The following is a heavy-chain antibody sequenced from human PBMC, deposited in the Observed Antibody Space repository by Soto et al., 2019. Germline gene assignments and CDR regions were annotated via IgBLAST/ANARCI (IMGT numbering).Heavy chain of an antibody. J-gene: IGHJ3*02. Sequence: SETLSLTCTVSGGSISSGGYYWSWIRQHPGKGLEWIGYIYYSGSTYYNPSLKSRVTISVDTSKNQFSLKLSSVTAADTAVYYCARDIRLYDYIWGSYDRPDAFDIWGQGTMVTVSS. CDR3: ARDIRLYDYIWGSYDRPDAFDI. V-gene: IGHV4-31*03. D-gene: IGHD3-16*01. CDR1: GGSISSGGYY. CDR2: IYYSGST.